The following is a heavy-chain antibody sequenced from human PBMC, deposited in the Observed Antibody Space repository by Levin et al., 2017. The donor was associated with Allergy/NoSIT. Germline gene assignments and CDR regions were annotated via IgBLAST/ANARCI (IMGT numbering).Heavy chain of an antibody. Sequence: PGGSLRLSCAASGFTFSSYSMNWVRQAPGKGLEWVSSISSSSSYIYYADSVKGRFTISRDNAKNSLYLQMNSLRAEDTAVYYCARDPPLLRSSRDYGMDVWGQGTTVTVSS. J-gene: IGHJ6*02. CDR1: GFTFSSYS. CDR2: ISSSSSYI. V-gene: IGHV3-21*01. CDR3: ARDPPLLRSSRDYGMDV. D-gene: IGHD6-13*01.